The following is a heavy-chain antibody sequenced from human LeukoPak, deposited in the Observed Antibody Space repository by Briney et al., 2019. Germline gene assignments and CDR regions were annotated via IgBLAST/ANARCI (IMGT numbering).Heavy chain of an antibody. J-gene: IGHJ3*02. D-gene: IGHD2-15*01. CDR2: IFHSGVT. V-gene: IGHV4-4*02. Sequence: SGTLSLTCAVSGDSVNNTNWWTWVRQSPGKGLEWIGEIFHSGVTNYNPSLKSRAVISLEKSKNQFSLKLSSVTAADTAVYYCARHGGTYCSGGSCYGDMNAFDIWGQGTMVTVSS. CDR1: GDSVNNTNW. CDR3: ARHGGTYCSGGSCYGDMNAFDI.